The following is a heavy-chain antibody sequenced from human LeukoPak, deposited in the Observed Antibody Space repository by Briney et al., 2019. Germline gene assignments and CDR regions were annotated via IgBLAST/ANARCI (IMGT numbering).Heavy chain of an antibody. CDR1: GYTFTGYH. Sequence: GASVKVSCKASGYTFTGYHMHWVRQAPGQGPEWMGWINPNSGGTNYAQKFQGRVTMTRDKSISTAYMELSRLRSDDTAVYYCARDVDYCDSSGYYYNFDYWGQGTLVTVSS. CDR3: ARDVDYCDSSGYYYNFDY. D-gene: IGHD3-22*01. V-gene: IGHV1-2*02. CDR2: INPNSGGT. J-gene: IGHJ4*02.